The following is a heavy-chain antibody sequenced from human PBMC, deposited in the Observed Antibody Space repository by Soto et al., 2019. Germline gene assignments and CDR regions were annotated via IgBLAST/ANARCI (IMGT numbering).Heavy chain of an antibody. J-gene: IGHJ6*02. D-gene: IGHD2-15*01. CDR2: IIPIFGAP. CDR3: SRECAVVSCSDGLTSPLGMDV. Sequence: QVQLVQSGAEVKKPGSSVKVSCKASGGTFSTYGISWVRQAPGQGLEWLGGIIPIFGAPSYAQRFQGRVTITADDSTTTAYMGLRSLRSEDTAVYFCSRECAVVSCSDGLTSPLGMDVWGQGSTVTVSS. V-gene: IGHV1-69*12. CDR1: GGTFSTYG.